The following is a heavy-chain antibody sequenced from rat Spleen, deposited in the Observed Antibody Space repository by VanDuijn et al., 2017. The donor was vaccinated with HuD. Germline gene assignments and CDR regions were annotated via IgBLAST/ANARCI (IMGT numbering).Heavy chain of an antibody. D-gene: IGHD1-12*03. CDR3: ATQHYYEGYYRDY. J-gene: IGHJ2*01. CDR1: GFSLTSNG. CDR2: IWGNGNA. V-gene: IGHV2S61*01. Sequence: QVQLKESGPGLMQPSETLSLTCTVSGFSLTSNGVGWVRQPPGKGLVWMGVIWGNGNANYNSALKSRLSISRDTSKSQVFLKMNNLQTEDTAMYFCATQHYYEGYYRDYWGQGVMVTVSS.